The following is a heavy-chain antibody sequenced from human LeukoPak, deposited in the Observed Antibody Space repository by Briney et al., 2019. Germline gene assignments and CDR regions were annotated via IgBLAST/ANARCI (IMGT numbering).Heavy chain of an antibody. CDR1: GFTFSSYG. CDR2: IRYDGSNK. J-gene: IGHJ6*03. V-gene: IGHV3-30*02. D-gene: IGHD6-13*01. Sequence: PGGSLRLSCAASGFTFSSYGMHWVRQAPGKGLEWVAFIRYDGSNKYYADSVKGRFTISRDNSKNTLYLQMNSLRAEDTAVYYCARDRAAGGEPYYYYYYMDVWGKGTTVTVSS. CDR3: ARDRAAGGEPYYYYYYMDV.